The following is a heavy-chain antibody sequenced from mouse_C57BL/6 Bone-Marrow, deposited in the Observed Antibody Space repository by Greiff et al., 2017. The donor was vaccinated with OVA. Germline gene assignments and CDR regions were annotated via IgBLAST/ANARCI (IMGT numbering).Heavy chain of an antibody. D-gene: IGHD2-3*01. J-gene: IGHJ3*01. CDR2: INPNNGGT. CDR1: GYTFTDYN. V-gene: IGHV1-22*01. CDR3: ARVRDYDGYPAWFAY. Sequence: VHVKQSGPELVKPGASVKMSCKASGYTFTDYNMHWVKQSHGKSLEWIGYINPNNGGTSYNQKFKGKATLTVNKSSSTAYMELRSLTSEDSAVYYCARVRDYDGYPAWFAYWGQGTLVTVSA.